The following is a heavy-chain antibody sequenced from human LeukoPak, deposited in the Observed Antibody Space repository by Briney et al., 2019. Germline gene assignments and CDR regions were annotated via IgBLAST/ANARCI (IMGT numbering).Heavy chain of an antibody. Sequence: PGGSLRLSCAASGFTFSTYEMNWVRQAPGKGLEWVSYISSIGSTIDYADSVKGRLTISRDNAKNSLYLQMNSLRAEDTAVYYCARGGGLAYLFNAFDIWGQGTMVTVSS. V-gene: IGHV3-48*03. CDR1: GFTFSTYE. CDR2: ISSIGSTI. D-gene: IGHD2/OR15-2a*01. J-gene: IGHJ3*02. CDR3: ARGGGLAYLFNAFDI.